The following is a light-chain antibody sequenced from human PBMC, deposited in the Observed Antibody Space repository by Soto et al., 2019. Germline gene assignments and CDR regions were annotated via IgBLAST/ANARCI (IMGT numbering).Light chain of an antibody. J-gene: IGKJ1*01. CDR1: QSISSY. CDR2: TAS. V-gene: IGKV1-9*01. CDR3: QQLNNYPRT. Sequence: DIQMTQSPSSLSASVGDRVTITCRASQSISSYLAWYQLKPGKVPKLLISTASTLQSGVPSRFSGSGSGTEFTLTISSLQPEDFATYYCQQLNNYPRTFGQGTKVDIK.